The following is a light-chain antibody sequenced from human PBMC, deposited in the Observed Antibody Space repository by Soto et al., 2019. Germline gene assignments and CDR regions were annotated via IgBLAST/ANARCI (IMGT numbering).Light chain of an antibody. V-gene: IGLV2-14*01. CDR2: DVS. Sequence: QSALTQPASVSGSPGQSITISCTGTSSDVGYSNYVSWYQQLPGKAPKLMIYDVSDRPSGISARFSGSKSGNTASLTISGLQPEDTALYYCCSYTRSGTLSFGGGTKVTVL. J-gene: IGLJ2*01. CDR3: CSYTRSGTLS. CDR1: SSDVGYSNY.